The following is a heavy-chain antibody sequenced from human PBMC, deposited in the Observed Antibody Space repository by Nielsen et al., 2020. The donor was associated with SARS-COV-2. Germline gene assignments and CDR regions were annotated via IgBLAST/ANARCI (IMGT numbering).Heavy chain of an antibody. CDR3: ARDASDYGTSFDY. CDR2: IYYSGST. CDR1: GGSISSYY. Sequence: GSLRLSCIVSGGSISSYYWSWIRQPPGKGLEWIGYIYYSGSTNYNPSLRSRVTISVDTSKNQFSLKLSSVTAADTAVYYCARDASDYGTSFDYWGQGTLVTVSS. V-gene: IGHV4-59*01. J-gene: IGHJ4*02. D-gene: IGHD4/OR15-4a*01.